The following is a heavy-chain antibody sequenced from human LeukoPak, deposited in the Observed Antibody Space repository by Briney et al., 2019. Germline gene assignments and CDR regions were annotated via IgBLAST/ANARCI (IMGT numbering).Heavy chain of an antibody. CDR3: ASLGIAAAGTIDY. CDR2: ISSSSSYI. Sequence: GGSLRLSCAASGFTFSSYSMNWVRQAPGKGLEWVSSISSSSSYIYYADSVKGRFTISGDNAKNSLYLQMNSLRAEDTAVYYCASLGIAAAGTIDYWGQGTLVTVSS. D-gene: IGHD6-13*01. CDR1: GFTFSSYS. J-gene: IGHJ4*02. V-gene: IGHV3-21*01.